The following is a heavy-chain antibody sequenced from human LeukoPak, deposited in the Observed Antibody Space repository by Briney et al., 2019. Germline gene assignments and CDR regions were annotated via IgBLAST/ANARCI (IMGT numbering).Heavy chain of an antibody. V-gene: IGHV4-61*02. CDR2: IYTSGST. CDR1: GGSISSGSYY. CDR3: ARGKEAGYYYMDV. Sequence: PSETLSLTCTVSGGSISSGSYYWSWIRQPAGKGLEWIGRIYTSGSTNYNPSLKSRVTTSVDTSKNQFSLKLSSVTAADTAVYYCARGKEAGYYYMDVWGKGTTVTVSS. J-gene: IGHJ6*03.